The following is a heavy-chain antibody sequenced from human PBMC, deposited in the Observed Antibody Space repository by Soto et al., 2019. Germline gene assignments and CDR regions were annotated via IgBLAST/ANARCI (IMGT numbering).Heavy chain of an antibody. CDR2: IIPIFGTA. J-gene: IGHJ6*02. V-gene: IGHV1-69*01. Sequence: QVQLVQSGAEVKKPGSSVKVSCEASGGTFSSYAISWVRQAPGQGLEWMGGIIPIFGTANYAQKFQGRVTITADEPTSTAYRELSSVRSEDTAVYYGAGGRRWELLRVPDYGMDVWGQGTTVTVSS. CDR1: GGTFSSYA. CDR3: AGGRRWELLRVPDYGMDV. D-gene: IGHD1-26*01.